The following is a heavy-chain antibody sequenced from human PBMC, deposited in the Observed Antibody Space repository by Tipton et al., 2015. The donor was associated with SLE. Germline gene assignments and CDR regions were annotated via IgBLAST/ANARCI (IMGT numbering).Heavy chain of an antibody. CDR2: VSGSGDTT. V-gene: IGHV3-23*01. J-gene: IGHJ4*02. CDR1: NFTFSSYA. D-gene: IGHD5-12*01. CDR3: VRDTGYDQYFDF. Sequence: SLRLSCAASNFTFSSYAMSWVRQAPGRGLEWVSSVSGSGDTTYYADSAKGRFTISRDNAKNTLYLQMNSLTAEDSAVYYCVRDTGYDQYFDFWGQGTLVTVSS.